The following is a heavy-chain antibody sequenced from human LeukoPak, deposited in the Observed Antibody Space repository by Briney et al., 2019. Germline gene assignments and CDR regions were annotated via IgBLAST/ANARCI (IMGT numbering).Heavy chain of an antibody. CDR3: AKPVYDILTGYIDAFDI. D-gene: IGHD3-9*01. J-gene: IGHJ3*02. V-gene: IGHV3-33*06. Sequence: RSLRLSCAASGFTFSSYGMHWVRQAPGKGLEWVAVIWYDGSNKYYADSVKGRFTISRDNSKNTLYLQMNSLRAEDTAVYYCAKPVYDILTGYIDAFDIWGQGTMVTVSS. CDR1: GFTFSSYG. CDR2: IWYDGSNK.